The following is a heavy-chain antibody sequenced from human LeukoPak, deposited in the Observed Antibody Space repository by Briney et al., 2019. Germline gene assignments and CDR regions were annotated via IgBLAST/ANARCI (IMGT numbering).Heavy chain of an antibody. J-gene: IGHJ4*02. D-gene: IGHD3-22*01. V-gene: IGHV3-53*01. CDR2: IYSGGST. Sequence: GGSLRLSCAASGFIVSRKYMSWVRQAPGKGLEWVSVIYSGGSTYYADSVKGRFTISRDNSKNTLYLQMNSLRAEDTAVYYCARDRSSGYGIDYWGQGTLVTVSS. CDR1: GFIVSRKY. CDR3: ARDRSSGYGIDY.